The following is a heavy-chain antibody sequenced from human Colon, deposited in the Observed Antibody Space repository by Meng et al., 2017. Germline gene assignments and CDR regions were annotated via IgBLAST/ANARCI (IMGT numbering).Heavy chain of an antibody. CDR2: INTNTGKP. D-gene: IGHD6-25*01. J-gene: IGHJ4*02. Sequence: QVQLVQSGFELKKPGASVRISCKASGYTFTTYGMKWVRQAPGQGLEWMGWINTNTGKPTYAQGLTGRFVFSLDTSVSTAYLQISSLKAEDTAVYYCARDSEAADYWGQGTLVTVSS. CDR3: ARDSEAADY. V-gene: IGHV7-4-1*02. CDR1: GYTFTTYG.